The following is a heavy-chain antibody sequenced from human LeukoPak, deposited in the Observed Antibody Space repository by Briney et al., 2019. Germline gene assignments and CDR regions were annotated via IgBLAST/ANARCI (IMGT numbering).Heavy chain of an antibody. CDR1: GIVFSTYW. V-gene: IGHV3-7*01. Sequence: GGSLRLSCAPSGIVFSTYWMNWVRQAPGKGPEWVANINEDGSETHYVDSVKGRFTISRDNARNLLYLEMNSLRAEDAAVYYCARSSSGGFDYWGQGTLVTVSS. CDR3: ARSSSGGFDY. J-gene: IGHJ4*02. D-gene: IGHD3-10*01. CDR2: INEDGSET.